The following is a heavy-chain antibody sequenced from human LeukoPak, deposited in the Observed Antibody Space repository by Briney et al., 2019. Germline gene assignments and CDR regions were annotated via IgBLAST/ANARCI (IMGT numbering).Heavy chain of an antibody. CDR3: ARARGYSYGYSDY. Sequence: GGSLTLSCAGSGFTFSSYSMNWVRQAPGKGLEWVSYISSSSSIIDYADSVKGRFTISRDNAKNSLYLQMNSLRAEDTAVYYCARARGYSYGYSDYWGQGTLVTVSS. J-gene: IGHJ4*02. V-gene: IGHV3-48*01. CDR2: ISSSSSII. CDR1: GFTFSSYS. D-gene: IGHD5-18*01.